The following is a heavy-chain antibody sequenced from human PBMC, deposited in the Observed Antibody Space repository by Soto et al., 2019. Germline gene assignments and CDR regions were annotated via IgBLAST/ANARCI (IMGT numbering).Heavy chain of an antibody. CDR1: GYTFTSYY. V-gene: IGHV1-46*01. CDR3: ARDLAVAGYYDYYCMDV. D-gene: IGHD6-19*01. J-gene: IGHJ6*01. Sequence: QVQLVQSGAEVKKPGASVKVSCKASGYTFTSYYMHWVRQAPGQGLEWMGIINPSGGSPSYAQKSQGRVTMTRDTSTSTVYMELSSLRSEDTAVYYCARDLAVAGYYDYYCMDVWGQGTTVTVSS. CDR2: INPSGGSP.